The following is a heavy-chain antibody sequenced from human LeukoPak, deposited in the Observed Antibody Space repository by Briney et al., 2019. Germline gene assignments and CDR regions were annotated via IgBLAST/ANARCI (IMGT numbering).Heavy chain of an antibody. CDR2: INRDGSST. D-gene: IGHD3-22*01. Sequence: GGSLRLSCAASGFTFSSYWMYWVRQAPGKGLVWVSRINRDGSSTSHADSVKGRFTISRDNAKNTLYLQMNSLRAEDTAVYYCAREGGYSHAFDYWGQGTLVTVSS. J-gene: IGHJ4*02. V-gene: IGHV3-74*01. CDR3: AREGGYSHAFDY. CDR1: GFTFSSYW.